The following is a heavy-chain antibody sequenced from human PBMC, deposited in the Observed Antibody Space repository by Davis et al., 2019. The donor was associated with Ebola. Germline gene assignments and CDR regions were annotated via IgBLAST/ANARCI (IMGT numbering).Heavy chain of an antibody. D-gene: IGHD3-3*01. J-gene: IGHJ4*02. CDR1: GFTFSSYA. Sequence: GGSLRLSCAASGFTFSSYAMSWVRQAPGKGLEWVANIKQDGSEKYYVDSVKGRFTISRDNAKNSLYLQMNSLRAEDTAVYYCARDDTYYDFWSGYRSSTFDYWGQGTLVTVSS. V-gene: IGHV3-7*03. CDR2: IKQDGSEK. CDR3: ARDDTYYDFWSGYRSSTFDY.